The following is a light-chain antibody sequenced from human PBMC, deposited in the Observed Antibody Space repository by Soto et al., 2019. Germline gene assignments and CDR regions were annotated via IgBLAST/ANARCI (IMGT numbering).Light chain of an antibody. J-gene: IGLJ2*01. V-gene: IGLV1-40*01. CDR2: GNS. CDR3: RSYDSSGGLV. CDR1: SSNIGAGYD. Sequence: QSVLTQPPSVSGAPGQRVTISCTGSSSNIGAGYDVHWYQQLPGTAPKLLIYGNSNRPSGVPDRFSGSKSGTSASLAITGLQGEDEAVYYGRSYDSSGGLVLGGGTKLPVL.